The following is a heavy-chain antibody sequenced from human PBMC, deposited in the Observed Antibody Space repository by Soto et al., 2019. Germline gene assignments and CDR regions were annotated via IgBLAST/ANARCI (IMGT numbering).Heavy chain of an antibody. V-gene: IGHV1-69*02. CDR2: IIPILGIA. Sequence: SVKVSCKASGGTFSSYTISWVRQAPGQGLEWMGRIIPILGIANYAQKFQGRVTITADKSTSTAYMELSSLRSEDTAVYYCARKGGYADTAMGLDYWGQGTLVTVSS. CDR3: ARKGGYADTAMGLDY. D-gene: IGHD5-18*01. CDR1: GGTFSSYT. J-gene: IGHJ4*02.